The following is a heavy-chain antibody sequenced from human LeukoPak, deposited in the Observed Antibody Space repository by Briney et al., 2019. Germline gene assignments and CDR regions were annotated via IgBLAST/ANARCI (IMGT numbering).Heavy chain of an antibody. CDR3: ARTRITMIVGLASRFDY. J-gene: IGHJ4*02. D-gene: IGHD3-22*01. V-gene: IGHV3-7*01. CDR1: GFTFSSYW. Sequence: QPGGSLRLSCAASGFTFSSYWMSWVRQAPGKGLEWVANIKQDGSEKCYVDSVKGRFTISRDNAKNSLYLQMNSLRAEDTAVYYCARTRITMIVGLASRFDYWGQGSLVTVSS. CDR2: IKQDGSEK.